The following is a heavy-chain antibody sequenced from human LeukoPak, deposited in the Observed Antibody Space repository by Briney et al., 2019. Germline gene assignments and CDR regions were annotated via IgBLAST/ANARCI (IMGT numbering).Heavy chain of an antibody. CDR3: ARGSQLPRGRTYYYDSSGYYLAPHRYGMDV. CDR1: GGSISSYY. CDR2: IYYSGST. D-gene: IGHD3-22*01. J-gene: IGHJ6*02. V-gene: IGHV4-59*12. Sequence: PSETLSLTCTVSGGSISSYYWSWIRQPPGKGLEWIGYIYYSGSTNYNPSLKSRVTISVDTSKNQFSLKLSSVTAADTAVYYCARGSQLPRGRTYYYDSSGYYLAPHRYGMDVWGQGTTVTVSS.